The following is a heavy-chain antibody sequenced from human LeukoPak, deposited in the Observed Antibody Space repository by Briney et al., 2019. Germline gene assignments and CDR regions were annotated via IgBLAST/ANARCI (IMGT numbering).Heavy chain of an antibody. J-gene: IGHJ4*02. V-gene: IGHV4-39*01. D-gene: IGHD5-12*01. CDR2: IYYSGST. Sequence: SETLSLTCVVSGGSISSSNYYWGWIRQPPGKGLEWIGSIYYSGSTYYNPSLKSRVTISVDTSKNQFSLKLSSVTAADTAVYYCARRRIVATTDYWGQGTLVTVSS. CDR1: GGSISSSNYY. CDR3: ARRRIVATTDY.